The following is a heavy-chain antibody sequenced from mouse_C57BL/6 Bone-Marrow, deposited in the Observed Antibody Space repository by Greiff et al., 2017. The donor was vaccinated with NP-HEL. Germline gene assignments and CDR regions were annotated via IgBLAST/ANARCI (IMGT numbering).Heavy chain of an antibody. CDR1: GYTFTSYW. V-gene: IGHV1-7*01. CDR2: INPSSGYT. CDR3: ARYRASTGTGDMDY. J-gene: IGHJ4*01. Sequence: VQLQQSGAELVKPGASVKLSCKASGYTFTSYWMHWVKQRPGQGLEWIGYINPSSGYTKYNQKFKDKATLTADKSSSTAYMQLSSLTYGDSAVYYCARYRASTGTGDMDYWGQGTSGTVSS. D-gene: IGHD4-1*02.